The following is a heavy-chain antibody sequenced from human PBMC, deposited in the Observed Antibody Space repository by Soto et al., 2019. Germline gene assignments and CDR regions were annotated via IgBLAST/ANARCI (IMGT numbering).Heavy chain of an antibody. V-gene: IGHV1-69*02. CDR2: IIPILGIA. Sequence: GASVKVSCKASGGTFSSYTISWVRQAPGQGLEWMGRIIPILGIANYAQKFQGRVTITADKSTSTAYMELSSLRSEDTAVYYCARAYARKSNWFDPWGQGTLVTVSS. D-gene: IGHD4-17*01. J-gene: IGHJ5*02. CDR1: GGTFSSYT. CDR3: ARAYARKSNWFDP.